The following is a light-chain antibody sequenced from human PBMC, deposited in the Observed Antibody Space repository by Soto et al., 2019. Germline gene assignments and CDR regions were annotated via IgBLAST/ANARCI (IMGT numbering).Light chain of an antibody. CDR2: DVY. CDR1: NSDVGAYNY. CDR3: SSYTTSSSYV. Sequence: QSVLTQPASVSGSPGQSITISCTGTNSDVGAYNYVSWFQQHPGKAPKLLIFDVYSRPSGISNRFSGSKSGNTASLTISGLQAEDEADYYCSSYTTSSSYVFGAGTKVTVL. J-gene: IGLJ1*01. V-gene: IGLV2-14*01.